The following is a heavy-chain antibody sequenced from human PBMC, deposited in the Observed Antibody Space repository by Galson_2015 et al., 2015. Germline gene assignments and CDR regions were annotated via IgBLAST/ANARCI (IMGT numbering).Heavy chain of an antibody. CDR3: ARDSAVVARYSFDY. CDR2: ISYDGSNK. V-gene: IGHV3-30-3*01. Sequence: SLRLSCAASGFTFSSYAMHWVRQAPGKGLEWVAVISYDGSNKYYADSVKGRFTISRDNSKNTLYLQMNSLKAEDTAVYFCARDSAVVARYSFDYWGQGTLVTVPS. D-gene: IGHD2-15*01. CDR1: GFTFSSYA. J-gene: IGHJ4*02.